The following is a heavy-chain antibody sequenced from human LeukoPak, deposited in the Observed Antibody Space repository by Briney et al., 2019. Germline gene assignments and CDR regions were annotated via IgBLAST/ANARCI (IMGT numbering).Heavy chain of an antibody. D-gene: IGHD3-22*01. J-gene: IGHJ4*02. Sequence: PGGSLRLSCAASGFTFSSYSMNWVRQAPGKGLECVSYISSSSSTIYYADSVKGRFTISRDNAENSLYLQMNSLRAEDTAVYYCARDVSGYYEYYFDSWGQGTLVTVSS. CDR3: ARDVSGYYEYYFDS. CDR2: ISSSSSTI. CDR1: GFTFSSYS. V-gene: IGHV3-48*01.